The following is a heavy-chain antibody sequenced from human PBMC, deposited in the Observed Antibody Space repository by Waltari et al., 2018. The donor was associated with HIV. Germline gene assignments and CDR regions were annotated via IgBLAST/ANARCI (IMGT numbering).Heavy chain of an antibody. CDR2: IYSGGST. J-gene: IGHJ4*02. Sequence: EVQLVESGGGLVQPGGSLGLSCAASRFTVGSNYMTWVRQAPGKGLEWVSVIYSGGSTYYTESVKGRFTISRDNSKNTLYLQMNSLRAEDTAVYYCARAQGYSGQYYFDYWGQGTLVTVSS. CDR1: RFTVGSNY. D-gene: IGHD5-12*01. V-gene: IGHV3-66*01. CDR3: ARAQGYSGQYYFDY.